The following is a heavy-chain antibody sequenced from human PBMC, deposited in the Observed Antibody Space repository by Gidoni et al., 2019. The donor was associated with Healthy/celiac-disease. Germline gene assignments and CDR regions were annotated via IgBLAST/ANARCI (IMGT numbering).Heavy chain of an antibody. CDR2: IRYDGSNK. J-gene: IGHJ4*02. V-gene: IGHV3-30*02. CDR1: GLTFSSYG. CDR3: AKGTPSREWLVFDY. Sequence: QVQLVESGGGVVQPGRSLRLSCAASGLTFSSYGMHWVRQAPGKGLEWVAFIRYDGSNKYYADSVKGRFTISRDNSKNTLYLQMNSLRAEDTAVYYCAKGTPSREWLVFDYWGQGTLVTVSS. D-gene: IGHD6-19*01.